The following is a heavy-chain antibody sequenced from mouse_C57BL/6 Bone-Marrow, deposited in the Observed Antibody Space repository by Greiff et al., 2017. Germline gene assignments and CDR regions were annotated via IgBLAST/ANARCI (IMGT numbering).Heavy chain of an antibody. Sequence: VQLQQSGAELARPGASVKLSCKASGYTFTSYGISWVKQRTGQGLEWIGEIYPRSGNTYYNEKFKGKATLTADKSSSTAYMELRSLTSEDSAVYFCARGGYGSSYFAWFAYWGQGTLVTVSA. CDR1: GYTFTSYG. CDR2: IYPRSGNT. CDR3: ARGGYGSSYFAWFAY. D-gene: IGHD1-1*01. V-gene: IGHV1-81*01. J-gene: IGHJ3*01.